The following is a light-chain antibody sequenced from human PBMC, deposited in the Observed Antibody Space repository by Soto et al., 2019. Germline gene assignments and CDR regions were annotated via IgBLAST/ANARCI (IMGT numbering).Light chain of an antibody. J-gene: IGKJ1*01. CDR3: HQYNNWPPWT. CDR2: GAS. CDR1: QSVSSN. V-gene: IGKV3-15*01. Sequence: EIVMTQSPATLSVSPGERATLSCRASQSVSSNLAWYQQKPGLAPRLLIYGASTGATGIPARFSGSGSGTEFTLTISSLQSEDFAVYYCHQYNNWPPWTFGQGTKVEIK.